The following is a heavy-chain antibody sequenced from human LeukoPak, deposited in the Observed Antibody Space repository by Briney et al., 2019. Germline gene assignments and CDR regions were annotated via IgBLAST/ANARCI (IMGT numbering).Heavy chain of an antibody. J-gene: IGHJ6*02. D-gene: IGHD4-23*01. CDR3: ERDGWPGGNHYYYYPMDV. Sequence: PGGSLRLSCEASGXTFSAYAMTWVRQAPGKGLEWVSSIGSDNKPHYSESVKGRFAISRDNSKSMLFLQLNSLRAEDTALYYCERDGWPGGNHYYYYPMDVWGQGTTVTVSS. CDR2: IGSDNKP. CDR1: GXTFSAYA. V-gene: IGHV3-23*01.